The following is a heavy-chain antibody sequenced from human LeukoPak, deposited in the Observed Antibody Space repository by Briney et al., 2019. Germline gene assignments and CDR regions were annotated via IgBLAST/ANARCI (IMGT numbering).Heavy chain of an antibody. J-gene: IGHJ4*02. Sequence: GGSLRLSCAASGFTFSNYAMSWVRQAPGKGLEWVSAISSGGGSTYYADSVKGRFTISRDNSKNTLYLQMSSLRADDTAVYYCAKRSLAAAGTPAPFFDYWGQGTLVTVSS. CDR2: ISSGGGST. V-gene: IGHV3-23*01. CDR3: AKRSLAAAGTPAPFFDY. CDR1: GFTFSNYA. D-gene: IGHD6-13*01.